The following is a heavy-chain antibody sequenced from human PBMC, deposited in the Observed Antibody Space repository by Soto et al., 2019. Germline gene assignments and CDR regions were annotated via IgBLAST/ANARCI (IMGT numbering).Heavy chain of an antibody. Sequence: EGQGLESGGGLVQPGGSLRLTCAASGFTFTSYALSWVRQSPGKGLEWVSTISADGFTIDYEHSVKGRFTISRDNSKNTLFLQMNSLRAEDTAMYFCVGSAYCRGDCYWQFDPWGLGTLVTVSS. J-gene: IGHJ5*02. V-gene: IGHV3-23*01. CDR2: ISADGFTI. CDR3: VGSAYCRGDCYWQFDP. CDR1: GFTFTSYA. D-gene: IGHD2-21*02.